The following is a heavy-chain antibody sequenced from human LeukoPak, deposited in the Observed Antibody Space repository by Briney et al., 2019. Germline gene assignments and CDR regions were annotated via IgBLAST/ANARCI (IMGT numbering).Heavy chain of an antibody. D-gene: IGHD1-1*01. CDR2: ISYSGST. Sequence: SETLSLTCTVSGGSISRYYWSWIRQSPGKGLEWIGYISYSGSTNYNPSLKSRATISLDTSKSQFSLKLKSVTAADTAVYYCARDLFADTTGTVDYWGQGTLVTVSS. V-gene: IGHV4-59*01. J-gene: IGHJ4*02. CDR1: GGSISRYY. CDR3: ARDLFADTTGTVDY.